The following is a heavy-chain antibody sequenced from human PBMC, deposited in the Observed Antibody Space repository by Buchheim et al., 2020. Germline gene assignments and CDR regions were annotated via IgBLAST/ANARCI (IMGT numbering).Heavy chain of an antibody. J-gene: IGHJ4*02. CDR2: ISSSSGIK. Sequence: EVQLVESGGGLVQPGGSLRLSCAASGFTFSTYSMNWVRQAPGKGLEWVSYISSSSGIKYYADFVKGRFTISRDYSKNSLYLQLNSLRAEDSALYYCARSQGQAFDSWGQGTL. CDR3: ARSQGQAFDS. V-gene: IGHV3-48*04. CDR1: GFTFSTYS.